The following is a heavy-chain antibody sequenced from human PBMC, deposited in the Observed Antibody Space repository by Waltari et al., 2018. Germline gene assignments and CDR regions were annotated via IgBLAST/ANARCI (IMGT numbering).Heavy chain of an antibody. CDR3: ERDAGYCDTSRCTDYLDH. D-gene: IGHD2-15*01. J-gene: IGHJ4*02. CDR2: VPNSGPS. Sequence: QVLLQESGPGLVKPSETLSLTCTVSGGSIGNYYWTWIRQPPGKGLAWIVYVPNSGPSHYNPSLESRVAISIDMSKNQVSLNLKSVAAADTAVYFCERDAGYCDTSRCTDYLDHWGQGRLVIVSS. CDR1: GGSIGNYY. V-gene: IGHV4-59*13.